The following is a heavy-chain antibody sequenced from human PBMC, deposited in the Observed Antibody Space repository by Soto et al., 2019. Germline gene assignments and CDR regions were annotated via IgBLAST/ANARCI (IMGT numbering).Heavy chain of an antibody. CDR1: VFTFSDSA. CDR3: TRHTAVSSGWYDY. D-gene: IGHD6-19*01. V-gene: IGHV3-73*01. J-gene: IGHJ4*02. CDR2: IRSKDNGYAT. Sequence: PRWSLRLSCSASVFTFSDSAVHWFRQASGKGLEWVGRIRSKDNGYATAYAASVKGRFTISRDDSKNTAYLQMNSLKTEDTAVYYCTRHTAVSSGWYDYWGQGTLVTVSS.